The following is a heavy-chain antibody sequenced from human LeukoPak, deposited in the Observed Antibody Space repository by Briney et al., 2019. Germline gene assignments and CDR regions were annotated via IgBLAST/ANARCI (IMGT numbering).Heavy chain of an antibody. V-gene: IGHV3-9*01. CDR3: AKDSYYYDSSGYSSLDY. CDR1: GFTFDDYA. CDR2: ISWNSGSI. Sequence: GGSLRLSCAASGFTFDDYAMHWVRQAPGKGLEWVSGISWNSGSIGYADSVKGRFTISRDNAKNSLYLQMNSLRAEDTALYYCAKDSYYYDSSGYSSLDYWGQGTLVTASS. J-gene: IGHJ4*02. D-gene: IGHD3-22*01.